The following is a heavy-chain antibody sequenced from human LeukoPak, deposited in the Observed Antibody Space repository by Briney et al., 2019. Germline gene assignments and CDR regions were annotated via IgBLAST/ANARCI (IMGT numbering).Heavy chain of an antibody. D-gene: IGHD6-13*01. CDR1: GGTFSSYA. V-gene: IGHV1-69*04. CDR3: ARETLTAADHLDYFDY. J-gene: IGHJ4*02. Sequence: GASVKVSCKASGGTFSSYAISWVRQAPGQGLEWMGRIIPILGIANYAQKFQGRVTITADKSTSTAYMELSSLRSEDTAVYCCARETLTAADHLDYFDYWGQGTLVTVSS. CDR2: IIPILGIA.